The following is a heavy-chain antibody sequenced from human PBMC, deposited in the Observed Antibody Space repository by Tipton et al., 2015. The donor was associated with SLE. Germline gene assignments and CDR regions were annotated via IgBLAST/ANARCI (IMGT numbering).Heavy chain of an antibody. CDR2: ISGSDGST. V-gene: IGHV3-23*01. CDR1: RFTFSTYG. D-gene: IGHD3-10*01. J-gene: IGHJ3*02. Sequence: SLRLSCAASRFTFSTYGMRWVSQSPEKGLEWVSNISGSDGSTYYADSVKGRFTISRDNSKNTLYLQMNSLRAEDTAVYYCARRNSESGAFDMWGQGTLVTVSS. CDR3: ARRNSESGAFDM.